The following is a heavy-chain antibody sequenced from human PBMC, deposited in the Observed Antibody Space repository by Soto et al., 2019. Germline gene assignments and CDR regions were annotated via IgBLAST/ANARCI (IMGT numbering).Heavy chain of an antibody. D-gene: IGHD2-2*01. CDR1: GGIFNRYS. CDR2: IIPLFGIT. J-gene: IGHJ4*02. V-gene: IGHV1-69*02. Sequence: QVQLVQSGAEVKKPGSSVKVSCKASGGIFNRYSVSWVRQAPGQGLEWMGRIIPLFGITNYAQKFQGRVMITADKSTTTAYMEVNGLRSEETALYYCATFYGGDCTTTTCYGDFDYWGQGTLVTVTS. CDR3: ATFYGGDCTTTTCYGDFDY.